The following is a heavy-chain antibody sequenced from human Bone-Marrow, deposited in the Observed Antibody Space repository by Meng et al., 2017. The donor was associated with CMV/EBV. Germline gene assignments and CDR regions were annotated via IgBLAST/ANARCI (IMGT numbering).Heavy chain of an antibody. Sequence: GESLKISCAASGFTFSSYAMHWVRQAPGKGLEWVAVISYDGSNKYYADSVKGRFTISRDNSKNTLYLQMNSLRAEDTAVYYCARDGIVLMVYARDAFDIWGQGTTVTVSS. CDR2: ISYDGSNK. CDR3: ARDGIVLMVYARDAFDI. D-gene: IGHD2-8*01. J-gene: IGHJ3*02. CDR1: GFTFSSYA. V-gene: IGHV3-30-3*01.